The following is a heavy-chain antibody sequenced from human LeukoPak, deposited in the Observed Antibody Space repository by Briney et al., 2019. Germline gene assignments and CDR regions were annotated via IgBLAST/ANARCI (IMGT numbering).Heavy chain of an antibody. CDR1: GDSIRSYY. D-gene: IGHD3-16*02. Sequence: SETLSLTCTVSGDSIRSYYWSWIRQPPGKGLECIGYIYYSGNTNYNPSLKSRVTISVDTSKNQFSLKLSSVTAADTAVYYCARHFYGHSGSYRDYFDYWGQGTLVTVSS. CDR2: IYYSGNT. CDR3: ARHFYGHSGSYRDYFDY. J-gene: IGHJ4*02. V-gene: IGHV4-59*08.